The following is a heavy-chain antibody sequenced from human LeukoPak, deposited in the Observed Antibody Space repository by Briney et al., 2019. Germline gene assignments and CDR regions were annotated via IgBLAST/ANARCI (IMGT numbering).Heavy chain of an antibody. CDR2: IRYDGSNK. D-gene: IGHD3-10*01. CDR1: GFTFSSYG. V-gene: IGHV3-30*02. CDR3: AKDHRLGVRVFDY. J-gene: IGHJ4*02. Sequence: TGGSLRLSCAASGFTFSSYGMHWVRQAPGKGLEWVAFIRYDGSNKYYADSVKGRFTISRDNSKNTLYLQMNSLRAEDTAVYYCAKDHRLGVRVFDYWGQGTLVTVSS.